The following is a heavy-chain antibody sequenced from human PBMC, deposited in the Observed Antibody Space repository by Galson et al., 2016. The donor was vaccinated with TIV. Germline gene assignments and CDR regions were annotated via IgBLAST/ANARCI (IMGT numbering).Heavy chain of an antibody. J-gene: IGHJ4*02. D-gene: IGHD3-9*01. CDR3: ARLSAGYDDFDY. CDR1: GFTFSSYV. CDR2: ISSSGSTI. Sequence: SLRLSCAASGFTFSSYVINWVRQAPGKGLEWVSCISSSGSTIYYADSVKGRFTISRDNAKDSLYLQMNSLRDEDTAVYYCARLSAGYDDFDYWGQGTLVTVSS. V-gene: IGHV3-48*02.